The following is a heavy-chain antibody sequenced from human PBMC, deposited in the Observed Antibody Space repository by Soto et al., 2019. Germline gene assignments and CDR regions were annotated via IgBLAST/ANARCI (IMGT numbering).Heavy chain of an antibody. CDR3: ARGSIDFWSGYYWSYFDY. D-gene: IGHD3-3*01. J-gene: IGHJ4*02. V-gene: IGHV4-4*07. CDR2: IYTSGGT. Sequence: LSLTCSVSSGSMSTYYWSWIRQPAGKGLEWIGRIYTSGGTNYNPSLKSRVTMSVDTSKNQFSLKLNSVTAADTAVYYCARGSIDFWSGYYWSYFDYWGQGTLVTVSS. CDR1: SGSMSTYY.